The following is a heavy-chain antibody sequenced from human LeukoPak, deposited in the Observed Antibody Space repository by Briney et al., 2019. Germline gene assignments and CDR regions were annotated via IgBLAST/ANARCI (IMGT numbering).Heavy chain of an antibody. Sequence: GASLRLSCAASGFTFSIYAMNWVCQAPGKGLEWVSGISSSGGSTYYADSVKGRFTISRDNSKNTLYLQMNSLRAEDTALYYCAKDQKYCSSSNCQLGPRGYYYYYGMDVWGQGTTVTVSS. CDR3: AKDQKYCSSSNCQLGPRGYYYYYGMDV. D-gene: IGHD2-2*01. CDR1: GFTFSIYA. V-gene: IGHV3-23*01. CDR2: ISSSGGST. J-gene: IGHJ6*02.